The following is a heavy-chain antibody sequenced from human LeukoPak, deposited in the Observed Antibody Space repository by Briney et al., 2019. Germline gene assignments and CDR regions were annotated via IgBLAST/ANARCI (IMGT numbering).Heavy chain of an antibody. D-gene: IGHD5-24*01. CDR1: GGSVSSGSYY. V-gene: IGHV4-61*01. Sequence: SETLSLTCTVSGGSVSSGSYYWSWIRQPPGRGLEWIGYIYYSGSTNYNPSLKSRVTISVDTSKNQFSLKLSSVTAADTAVYYCARDSVTREMATRYDYWGQGTLVIVSS. J-gene: IGHJ4*02. CDR2: IYYSGST. CDR3: ARDSVTREMATRYDY.